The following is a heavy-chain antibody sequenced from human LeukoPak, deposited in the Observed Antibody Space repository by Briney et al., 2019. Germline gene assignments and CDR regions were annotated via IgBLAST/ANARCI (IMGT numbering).Heavy chain of an antibody. CDR3: TRDPLITMVRGVIPITDY. D-gene: IGHD3-10*01. CDR1: GFTFGDYA. Sequence: GRSLRLSCTAAGFTFGDYAMSWVRQAPGKGLEWVGFIRWKAYGGKTKYAASVKGRFTISRDDSKSIAYLQMNSLKPEDTAVYYCTRDPLITMVRGVIPITDYWGQGTLVTVSS. J-gene: IGHJ4*02. CDR2: IRWKAYGGKT. V-gene: IGHV3-49*04.